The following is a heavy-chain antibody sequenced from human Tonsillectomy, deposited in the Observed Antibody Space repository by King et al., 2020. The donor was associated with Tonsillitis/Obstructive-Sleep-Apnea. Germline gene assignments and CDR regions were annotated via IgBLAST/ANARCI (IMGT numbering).Heavy chain of an antibody. Sequence: QLVPSGGGLVQPGGSLRLSCAASGFTFSSYWMSWVRQAPGKGLEWVANIKQDGSEKYYVDSVKGRFTISRDNAKNSLFLQMSSLGADDTAVYYCARDPHAFDMWGHGTMVTVSS. CDR3: ARDPHAFDM. CDR2: IKQDGSEK. V-gene: IGHV3-7*04. J-gene: IGHJ3*02. CDR1: GFTFSSYW.